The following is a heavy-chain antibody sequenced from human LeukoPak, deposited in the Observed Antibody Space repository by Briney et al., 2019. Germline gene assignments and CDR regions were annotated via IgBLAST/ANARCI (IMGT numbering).Heavy chain of an antibody. D-gene: IGHD5-18*01. CDR3: ARERGYSYGRGEFDY. V-gene: IGHV1-18*01. Sequence: GASVKVSCKASGYTFTSSGISWVRQAPGQGLEWMGWISAYNGNTNYAQKLQGRVTMTTDTSTSTAYMELRSLRPDDTAVYYCARERGYSYGRGEFDYWGQGTPVTVSS. CDR1: GYTFTSSG. J-gene: IGHJ4*02. CDR2: ISAYNGNT.